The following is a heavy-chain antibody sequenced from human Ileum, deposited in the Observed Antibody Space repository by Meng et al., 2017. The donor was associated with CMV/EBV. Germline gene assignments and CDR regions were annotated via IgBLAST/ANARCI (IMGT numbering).Heavy chain of an antibody. J-gene: IGHJ6*02. CDR3: ASGGGSLGAQISDYYYYVMDV. CDR1: GGTFSSYA. V-gene: IGHV1-69*05. Sequence: SVKVSCKASGGTFSSYAISWVRQAPGQGLEWMGGIIPIFGTANYAQKFQGRVTITTDESTSTAYMELSSLRSEDTAVYYCASGGGSLGAQISDYYYYVMDVWGQGNTVNGAS. D-gene: IGHD4-23*01. CDR2: IIPIFGTA.